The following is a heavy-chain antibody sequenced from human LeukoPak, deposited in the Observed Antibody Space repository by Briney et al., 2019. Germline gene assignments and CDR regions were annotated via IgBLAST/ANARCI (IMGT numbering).Heavy chain of an antibody. J-gene: IGHJ4*02. D-gene: IGHD4-23*01. Sequence: GGSLRLSCAASGFTVSTSYMSWVRQAPGKGLECVSAIHFGGTTYSADSVKGRFTVSRNNSKNTLYLQMNRLRAEDTALYYWARDGSRWPFEYWGQGTLVTVSS. V-gene: IGHV3-53*01. CDR2: IHFGGTT. CDR1: GFTVSTSY. CDR3: ARDGSRWPFEY.